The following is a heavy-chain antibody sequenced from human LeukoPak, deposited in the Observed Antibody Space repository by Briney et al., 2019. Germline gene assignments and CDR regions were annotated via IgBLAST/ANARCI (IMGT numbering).Heavy chain of an antibody. CDR2: INSDGSST. Sequence: PGGSLRLSCAASGFTFSSYWMHWVRQAPGKGLVWVSRINSDGSSTSYADSVKGRFTISRDNAKNTLYLQMNSLRAEDTAVYYCARGSPYDSSGYYHAVWGQGTLFTVSS. CDR1: GFTFSSYW. D-gene: IGHD3-22*01. CDR3: ARGSPYDSSGYYHAV. V-gene: IGHV3-74*01. J-gene: IGHJ4*02.